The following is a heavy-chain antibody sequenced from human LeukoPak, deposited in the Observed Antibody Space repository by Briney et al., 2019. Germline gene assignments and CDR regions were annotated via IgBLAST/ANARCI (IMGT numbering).Heavy chain of an antibody. CDR2: IASKSSYI. V-gene: IGHV3-21*01. D-gene: IGHD3-16*01. J-gene: IGHJ6*02. CDR1: GFTFSSYE. CDR3: ARDFGGTRGMDV. Sequence: GGSLRLSCAASGFTFSSYEMNWVRQAPGKGLEWVSSIASKSSYIYYADSVKGRFTTSRDNAKNSLYLQMTNLRAEDTAVYYCARDFGGTRGMDVWGQGTTVSVSS.